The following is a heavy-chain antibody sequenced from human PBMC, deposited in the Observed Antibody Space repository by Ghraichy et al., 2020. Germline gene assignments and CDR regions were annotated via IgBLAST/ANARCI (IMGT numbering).Heavy chain of an antibody. Sequence: GGSLRLSCAASGFTFSSYAMSWVRQAPGKGLEWVSAISGSGGSTYYADSVKGRFTISRDNSKNTLYLQMNSLRAEDTAVYYCAKGRLQGDFWSGYDDAFDIWAKGQWSPSLQ. D-gene: IGHD3-3*01. V-gene: IGHV3-23*01. CDR3: AKGRLQGDFWSGYDDAFDI. J-gene: IGHJ3*02. CDR2: ISGSGGST. CDR1: GFTFSSYA.